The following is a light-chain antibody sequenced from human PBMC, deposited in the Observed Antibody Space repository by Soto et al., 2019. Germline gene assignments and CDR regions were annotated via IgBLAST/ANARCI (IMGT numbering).Light chain of an antibody. CDR3: RQYDSSPRT. J-gene: IGKJ1*01. Sequence: IVLTQSPATLSLSPGERATLSCRASQSVSSYLAWYQQKPGQAPRLLIYDASNRATGIPARFSGSGSGTDFILTISRLEPEDFAVYYCRQYDSSPRTFGQGTKVDIK. CDR2: DAS. CDR1: QSVSSY. V-gene: IGKV3-11*01.